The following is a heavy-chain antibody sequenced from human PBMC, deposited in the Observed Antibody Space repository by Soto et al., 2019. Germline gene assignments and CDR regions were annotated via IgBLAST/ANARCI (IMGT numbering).Heavy chain of an antibody. V-gene: IGHV4-31*03. Sequence: QVQLQESGPGLVKPSQTLSLTCTVSGGSISSGGYYWSWIRQHPGKGLEWIGYIYYSGSTYYTPSLKSRSTISVDTSKNQFSLKLSSVTAADTAVYYCARDDATVTTWDAFDIWGQGTMVTVSS. CDR1: GGSISSGGYY. D-gene: IGHD4-17*01. CDR3: ARDDATVTTWDAFDI. CDR2: IYYSGST. J-gene: IGHJ3*02.